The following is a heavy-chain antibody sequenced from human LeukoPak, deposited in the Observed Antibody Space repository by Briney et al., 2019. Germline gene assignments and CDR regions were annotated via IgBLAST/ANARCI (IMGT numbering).Heavy chain of an antibody. CDR3: AKGAAIDH. Sequence: PGGPLTLSCAASGFDFNNYAMSWARQGPGKRLEGVSAMCGSGYHTYYADSDKTYYADSVTGRFTISRDNSKSTVYLHMNNLRLEDTAIYYCAKGAAIDHWGQGTLVTVSS. J-gene: IGHJ4*02. V-gene: IGHV3-23*01. CDR2: MCGSGYHTYYADSDKT. CDR1: GFDFNNYA.